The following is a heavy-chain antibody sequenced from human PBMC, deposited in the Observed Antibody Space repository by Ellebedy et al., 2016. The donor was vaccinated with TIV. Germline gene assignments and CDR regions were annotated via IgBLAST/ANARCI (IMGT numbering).Heavy chain of an antibody. CDR2: ISSSSSYI. Sequence: GGSLRLSXAASGFTFSSYSMNWVRQAPGKGLEWVSSISSSSSYIYYADSVKGRFTISRDNAKNSLYLQMNSLRAEDTAVYYCARWFGEFPYYYYGMDVWGQGTTVTVSS. J-gene: IGHJ6*02. CDR3: ARWFGEFPYYYYGMDV. V-gene: IGHV3-21*01. D-gene: IGHD3-10*01. CDR1: GFTFSSYS.